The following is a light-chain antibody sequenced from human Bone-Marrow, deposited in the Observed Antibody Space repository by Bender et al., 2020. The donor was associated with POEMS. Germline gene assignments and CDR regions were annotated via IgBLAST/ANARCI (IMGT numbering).Light chain of an antibody. Sequence: QSVLTQPPSVSAAPGQKVTISCSGSSSNIGNNWVSWYQQVPGKAPKLLIFDNRDRPSGIPDRFTGSKSDTSATLDIMGLQSGDEADYYCGTWDSSLKTWVFGGGTKLTVL. J-gene: IGLJ3*02. V-gene: IGLV1-51*01. CDR2: DNR. CDR3: GTWDSSLKTWV. CDR1: SSNIGNNW.